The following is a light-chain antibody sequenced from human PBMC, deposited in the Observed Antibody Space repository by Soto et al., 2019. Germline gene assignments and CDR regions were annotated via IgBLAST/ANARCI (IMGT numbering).Light chain of an antibody. Sequence: DIQMTQSPASLSASVGDRVTITCRASQSISKNLNWYQHKVGKAPQLLIYSASDSQAGVPSRFSGSGSGTDFTLIISGLQPEDFATYYCQQSYISPYTFGQGTKLDIK. J-gene: IGKJ2*01. CDR2: SAS. V-gene: IGKV1-39*01. CDR1: QSISKN. CDR3: QQSYISPYT.